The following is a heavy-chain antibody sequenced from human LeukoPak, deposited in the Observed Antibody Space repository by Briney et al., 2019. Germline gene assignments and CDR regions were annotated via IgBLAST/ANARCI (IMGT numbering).Heavy chain of an antibody. V-gene: IGHV1-24*01. CDR2: FDPEDGET. CDR1: GYTLTELS. J-gene: IGHJ4*02. CDR3: ATDPERYSSGWWADY. Sequence: ASVKVSCKVSGYTLTELSMHWVRQAPGKGLEWMGGFDPEDGETIYAQKFQGRVTMTEDTSTDTAYMELSSLRSEDTAVYYCATDPERYSSGWWADYWGQGTLVTVSS. D-gene: IGHD6-19*01.